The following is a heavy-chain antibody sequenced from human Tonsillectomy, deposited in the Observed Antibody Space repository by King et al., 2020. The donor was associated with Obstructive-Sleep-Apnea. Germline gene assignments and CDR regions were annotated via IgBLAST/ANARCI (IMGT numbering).Heavy chain of an antibody. V-gene: IGHV5-51*01. CDR3: ARPVVAAPDYYGMDV. CDR2: IYPGDSHT. CDR1: GYSFTTYW. Sequence: VQLVESGAEVKKPGESLKISCKGSGYSFTTYWIGWVRQMPGKGLEWMGIIYPGDSHTTYRPSFQGQVTISVDKSISTAYLQWSSLKASDTAIYYCARPVVAAPDYYGMDVWGQGTTVTVSS. D-gene: IGHD2-15*01. J-gene: IGHJ6*02.